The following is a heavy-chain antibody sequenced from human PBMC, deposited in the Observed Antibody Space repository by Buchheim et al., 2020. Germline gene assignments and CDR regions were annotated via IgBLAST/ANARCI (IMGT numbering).Heavy chain of an antibody. V-gene: IGHV4-34*01. CDR1: GGSFSGYY. CDR3: ARGGSRSYDILTGYYAIQVQFDY. CDR2: INHSGST. D-gene: IGHD3-9*01. J-gene: IGHJ4*02. Sequence: QVQLQQWGAGLLKPSETLSLTCAVYGGSFSGYYWSWIRQPPGKGLEWIGEINHSGSTNYNPSLKSRVTISVDTSKNQFSLKLSSVTAADTAVYYCARGGSRSYDILTGYYAIQVQFDYWGQGTL.